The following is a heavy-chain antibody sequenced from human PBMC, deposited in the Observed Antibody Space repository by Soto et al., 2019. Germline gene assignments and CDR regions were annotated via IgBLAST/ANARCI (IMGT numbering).Heavy chain of an antibody. D-gene: IGHD3-10*01. CDR3: AKDSGSLTYYYNSGANY. CDR2: ISYDGSNV. J-gene: IGHJ4*02. Sequence: QVQLVESGGGVVQPGRSLRLSCAASGFTFSSYGMHWVRQAPGKGLEWVAVISYDGSNVYYGDSVKGRFTISRDNSKNKLYLQMNSLRTEDTAVYYCAKDSGSLTYYYNSGANYWGQGTLVTVSS. V-gene: IGHV3-30*18. CDR1: GFTFSSYG.